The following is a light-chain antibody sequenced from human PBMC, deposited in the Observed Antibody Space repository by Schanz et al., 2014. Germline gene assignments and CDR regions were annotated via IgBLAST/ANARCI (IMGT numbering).Light chain of an antibody. CDR3: SSYAGSNNFCV. Sequence: QSVLTQPASVSGSPGQSITISCTGTSSDVGGYNYVSWYQQHPGKAPKVMIYDVSNRPSGVPDRFSGSKSGNTASLTVSGLQAEDEADYYCSSYAGSNNFCVFGTGTKVTVL. J-gene: IGLJ1*01. CDR2: DVS. CDR1: SSDVGGYNY. V-gene: IGLV2-8*01.